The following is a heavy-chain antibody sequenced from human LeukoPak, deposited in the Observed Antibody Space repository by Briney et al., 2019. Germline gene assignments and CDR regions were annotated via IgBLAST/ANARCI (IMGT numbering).Heavy chain of an antibody. CDR1: GFTFSSYA. CDR3: AKLKDSSNWYLDY. J-gene: IGHJ4*02. V-gene: IGHV3-23*01. Sequence: TGGSLRLSCAASGFTFSSYAMSWVRQAPGKGLEWVSVISGSGGSTSYADSVKGRFTISRDNSKNTLYLQVNSPRAEDTAVYYCAKLKDSSNWYLDYWGQGTLVTVSS. CDR2: ISGSGGST. D-gene: IGHD6-13*01.